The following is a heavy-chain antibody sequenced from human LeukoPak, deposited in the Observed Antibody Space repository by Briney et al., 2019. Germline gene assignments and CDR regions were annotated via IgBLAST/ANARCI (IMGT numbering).Heavy chain of an antibody. V-gene: IGHV4-59*12. D-gene: IGHD4/OR15-4a*01. J-gene: IGHJ6*02. CDR2: VFYSGST. CDR1: GGSFSTYY. CDR3: ARVPMDV. Sequence: SETLSLTCTVSGGSFSTYYWSWVRQPPGKGLEWIGYVFYSGSTNYNPSLKSRVTISVGTSKNQFSLKLSSVTAADTAVYYCARVPMDVWGQGTTVTVSS.